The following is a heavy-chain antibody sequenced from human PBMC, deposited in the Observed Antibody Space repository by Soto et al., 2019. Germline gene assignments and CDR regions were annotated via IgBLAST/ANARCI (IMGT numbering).Heavy chain of an antibody. D-gene: IGHD4-17*01. J-gene: IGHJ3*02. CDR1: GFTFDDYG. Sequence: GGSLRLACAASGFTFDDYGMHWVRQAPGKGLEWVSGISWNSGSIGYADSVKGRFTISRDNAKNSLYLQMNSLRAEDTALYYCAKDTGMTTVTQDGNGAFDIWGQGTMVTVSS. CDR3: AKDTGMTTVTQDGNGAFDI. CDR2: ISWNSGSI. V-gene: IGHV3-9*01.